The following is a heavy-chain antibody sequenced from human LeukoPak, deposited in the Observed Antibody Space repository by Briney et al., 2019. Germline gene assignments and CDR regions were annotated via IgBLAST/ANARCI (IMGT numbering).Heavy chain of an antibody. CDR3: ARNLGIAVARRWMYFDL. CDR2: IYSSGST. CDR1: GGSISSGSYY. Sequence: SETLSLTCTVSGGSISSGSYYWSWIRQPAGKGLEWIGRIYSSGSTNYNPSLKSRVTISVDTSKNQFSLKLSSVTAADTAVYYCARNLGIAVARRWMYFDLWGRGTLVTVSS. J-gene: IGHJ2*01. D-gene: IGHD6-19*01. V-gene: IGHV4-61*02.